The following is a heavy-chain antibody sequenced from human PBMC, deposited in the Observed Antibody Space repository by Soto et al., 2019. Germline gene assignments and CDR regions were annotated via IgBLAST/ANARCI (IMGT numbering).Heavy chain of an antibody. CDR2: IFSGGDT. CDR3: ARDGGPHRTNGV. D-gene: IGHD2-8*01. V-gene: IGHV3-66*01. J-gene: IGHJ3*01. CDR1: GFSVSNNF. Sequence: EVQLVESGGGLVQPGGSLTLSCTASGFSVSNNFMKWVRQAPGKGLEWVSLIFSGGDTRYADFVRGRFTISRDNSKNTVYLQMNSLRVEDAAVYYCARDGGPHRTNGVWGQGTMVTVS.